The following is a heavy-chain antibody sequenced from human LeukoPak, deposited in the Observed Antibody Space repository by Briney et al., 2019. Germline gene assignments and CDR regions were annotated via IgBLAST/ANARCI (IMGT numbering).Heavy chain of an antibody. V-gene: IGHV3-23*01. CDR3: ARVQGTSGSYFPFDY. Sequence: GGSLRLSCAASGFTFRNYAMSWVRQAPGKGLEWVSAISGSGGSTYYADSVKGRFTISRDNSKNTLYMQMSSLRSDDTAVYYCARVQGTSGSYFPFDYWGQGTLVTVSS. CDR2: ISGSGGST. CDR1: GFTFRNYA. J-gene: IGHJ4*02. D-gene: IGHD1-26*01.